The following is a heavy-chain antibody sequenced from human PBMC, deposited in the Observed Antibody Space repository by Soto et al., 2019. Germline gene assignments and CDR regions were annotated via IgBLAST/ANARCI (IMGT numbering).Heavy chain of an antibody. J-gene: IGHJ5*02. D-gene: IGHD3-22*01. Sequence: PSETLSLTCTVSGRSISSGGYYWSWIRQQPGKGLEWIGYIYYSGSTYNNPSLKSRVTISVDTSKGQFSLKLSSVTAADTAVYYCARARTPYYDDNTGYFLFDPWGQGTLVTVSS. CDR1: GRSISSGGYY. V-gene: IGHV4-31*03. CDR3: ARARTPYYDDNTGYFLFDP. CDR2: IYYSGST.